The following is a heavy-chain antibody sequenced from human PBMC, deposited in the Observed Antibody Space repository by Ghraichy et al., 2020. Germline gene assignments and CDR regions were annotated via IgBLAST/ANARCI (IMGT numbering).Heavy chain of an antibody. J-gene: IGHJ4*02. D-gene: IGHD3-10*01. Sequence: GGSLRLSCAASGFTFSSNAMSWVRQAPGKGPEWVSSSNAGGTTKYAASVKGRFTISRDNSNNTLYLQMNSLRAEETALYYCAKDFYYYASDYWGQGTLVTVSS. CDR1: GFTFSSNA. CDR2: SNAGGTT. CDR3: AKDFYYYASDY. V-gene: IGHV3-23*01.